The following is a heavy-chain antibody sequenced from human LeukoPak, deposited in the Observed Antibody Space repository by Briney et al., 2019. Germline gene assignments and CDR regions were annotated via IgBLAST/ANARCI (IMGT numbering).Heavy chain of an antibody. CDR1: GGSISSGSYY. CDR3: ERGWYHDYGENFDY. CDR2: IYTSGST. Sequence: SETLSLTCTVSGGSISSGSYYWSWIRQPAGKGLEWIGRIYTSGSTNYNPSLKSRVTISVDTSKNQFSLKLSSVTAADTAVYYCERGWYHDYGENFDYWGQGTLVTVSS. J-gene: IGHJ4*02. D-gene: IGHD4-17*01. V-gene: IGHV4-61*02.